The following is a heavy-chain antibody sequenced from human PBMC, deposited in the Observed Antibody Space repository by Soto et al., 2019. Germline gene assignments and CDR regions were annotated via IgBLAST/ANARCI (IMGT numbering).Heavy chain of an antibody. J-gene: IGHJ4*02. V-gene: IGHV3-33*01. CDR1: GFTFRSYG. Sequence: GGSLRLSCEASGFTFRSYGMHWVRQAPGKGLEWVAIIWNDGSNEYYADSVKGRFTISRDNSKNTLYLQVSNLRAEDTAVYFCARDQTNSGGYSDSWGQGTLVTVSS. D-gene: IGHD2-15*01. CDR3: ARDQTNSGGYSDS. CDR2: IWNDGSNE.